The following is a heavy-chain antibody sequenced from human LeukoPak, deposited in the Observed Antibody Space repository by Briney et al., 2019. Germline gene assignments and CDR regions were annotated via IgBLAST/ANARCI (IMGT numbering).Heavy chain of an antibody. CDR1: GDSVSSSISA. CDR3: VRDWFGWYFDF. CDR2: TYYRSKWYN. D-gene: IGHD3-10*01. J-gene: IGHJ4*02. Sequence: SQTLSLTSAISGDSVSSSISACVWIRQSPSRGLEWLGRTYYRSKWYNEYALSVKSRITINPDTSRNQFSLQLTSMTPEDTAVYYCVRDWFGWYFDFWGQGILVTVSS. V-gene: IGHV6-1*01.